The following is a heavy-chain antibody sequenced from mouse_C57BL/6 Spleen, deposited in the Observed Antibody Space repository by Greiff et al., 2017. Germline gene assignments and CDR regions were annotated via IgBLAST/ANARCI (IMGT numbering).Heavy chain of an antibody. Sequence: QVQLQQSGAELVRPGASVTLSCKASGYTFTDYEMHWVQQTPVPGLEWIGAIDPETGGTAYNQKCKGKAILTADKSSSTAYMELRSLTSEDSAVYYCTTPYYGISFDYWGQGTTLTVSS. D-gene: IGHD1-1*01. CDR1: GYTFTDYE. J-gene: IGHJ2*01. CDR2: IDPETGGT. V-gene: IGHV1-15*01. CDR3: TTPYYGISFDY.